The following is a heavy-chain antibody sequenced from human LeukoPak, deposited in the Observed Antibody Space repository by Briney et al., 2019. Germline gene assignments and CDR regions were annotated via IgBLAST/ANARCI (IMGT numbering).Heavy chain of an antibody. CDR1: GFTFTTYA. D-gene: IGHD2-21*02. CDR2: VSGGGGTA. V-gene: IGHV3-23*01. CDR3: AKCNGGDCYKDVFDI. Sequence: GGSLRLSCAASGFTFTTYAMSWVRQAPGKGLEWVSAVSGGGGTAYYADSVKDRFTISKDNSKSTLSLQMDSLRAEDTAIYYCAKCNGGDCYKDVFDIWGQGTMVTVSS. J-gene: IGHJ3*02.